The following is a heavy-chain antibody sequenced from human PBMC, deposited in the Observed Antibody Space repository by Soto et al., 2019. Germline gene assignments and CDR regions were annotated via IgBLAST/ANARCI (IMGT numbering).Heavy chain of an antibody. V-gene: IGHV4-59*01. Sequence: SETLSLTCTVSGGSISNYYCSWIRQPPGKGLEWIGYIYYNGNTKYSPSLKSRVTMSVDTSKNHFSLKLISVTTADTAVYFCAREGNLGRWIQPLASWGQGTLVTVSS. CDR3: AREGNLGRWIQPLAS. D-gene: IGHD2-2*03. CDR2: IYYNGNT. CDR1: GGSISNYY. J-gene: IGHJ4*02.